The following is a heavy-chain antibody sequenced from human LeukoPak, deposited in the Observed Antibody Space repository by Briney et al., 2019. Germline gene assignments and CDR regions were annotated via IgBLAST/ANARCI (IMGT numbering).Heavy chain of an antibody. CDR2: IPYDGINK. V-gene: IGHV3-30*02. Sequence: GGSLRLSCAASGFTFSFYGMHWVRQAPGKGLEWVAFIPYDGINKYYADSVKGRFTVSRDNSKNTPYLQVNSLRPEDTALYYCAKVPGGSGYYDFDYWGQGTLVTVSS. CDR3: AKVPGGSGYYDFDY. CDR1: GFTFSFYG. J-gene: IGHJ4*02. D-gene: IGHD3-3*01.